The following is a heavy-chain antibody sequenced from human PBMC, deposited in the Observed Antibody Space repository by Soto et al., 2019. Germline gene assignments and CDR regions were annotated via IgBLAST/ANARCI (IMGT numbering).Heavy chain of an antibody. D-gene: IGHD1-1*01. CDR3: ARVRQGRREDGFDM. Sequence: QVQLQESGPGLVKPSETLSLTCTVSGGSIDGYYWTWIRQPPGKGLEWIGYIYYIGNTNYNPSLKSRLTISVDTSKNQFARRLSSVTAADTAVYYCARVRQGRREDGFDMWGQGTMVTVSS. CDR2: IYYIGNT. J-gene: IGHJ3*02. CDR1: GGSIDGYY. V-gene: IGHV4-59*01.